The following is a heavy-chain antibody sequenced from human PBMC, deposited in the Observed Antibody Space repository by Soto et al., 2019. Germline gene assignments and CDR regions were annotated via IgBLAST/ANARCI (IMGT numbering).Heavy chain of an antibody. J-gene: IGHJ6*02. V-gene: IGHV1-69*12. Sequence: QVQLVQSGAEVKKPGSSVKVSCKASGGTFSSYAISWVRQAPGQGLEWMGGIIPIFGTADYAQKLQGRVTITADESTSTAYMDLSRLRSEDTAVYYCARHLGGNHYYYGMDVWGQGTTVTVSS. CDR2: IIPIFGTA. CDR1: GGTFSSYA. D-gene: IGHD3-16*01. CDR3: ARHLGGNHYYYGMDV.